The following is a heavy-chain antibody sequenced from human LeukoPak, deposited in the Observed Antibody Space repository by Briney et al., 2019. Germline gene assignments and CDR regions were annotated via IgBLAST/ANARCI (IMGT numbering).Heavy chain of an antibody. CDR1: GFTFGDYA. V-gene: IGHV3-49*04. CDR3: TRVPTQPWLYYGMDV. Sequence: GGSLRLSCTASGFTFGDYAMSWVRQAPGKGLEWVGFIRSKTYGGTTEYAAAVKGRFTISRDDSKSIAYLQMNSLKTEDTAVYYCTRVPTQPWLYYGMDVWGQGTTVTVSS. D-gene: IGHD5-18*01. CDR2: IRSKTYGGTT. J-gene: IGHJ6*02.